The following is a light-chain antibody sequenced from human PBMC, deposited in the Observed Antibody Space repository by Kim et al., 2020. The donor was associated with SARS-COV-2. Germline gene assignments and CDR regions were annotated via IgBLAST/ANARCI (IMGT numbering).Light chain of an antibody. CDR1: SGGIASNY. Sequence: GKTVTISCARSSGGIASNYVQWYQQRPGSAPTTVIYEDNQRPSGVPDRFSGSIDSSSNSASLTISGLKTEDEADYYCQSYDSSSVVFGGGTQLTVL. CDR2: EDN. V-gene: IGLV6-57*03. CDR3: QSYDSSSVV. J-gene: IGLJ2*01.